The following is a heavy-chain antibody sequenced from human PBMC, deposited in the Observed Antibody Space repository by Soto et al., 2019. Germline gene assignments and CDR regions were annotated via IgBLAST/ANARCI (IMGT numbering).Heavy chain of an antibody. Sequence: QVQLVESGGGVVQPGRSLRLSCAASGFTYSRYGMHWVRQAPGKGLEWVAVISYDGIKKYYTDSVKGRFTISRDTSKNTLYLRMNSLRREDTAVYYCAKSSGFFDYFDYWGQGTLVTVSS. J-gene: IGHJ4*02. CDR3: AKSSGFFDYFDY. V-gene: IGHV3-30*18. CDR2: ISYDGIKK. D-gene: IGHD3-22*01. CDR1: GFTYSRYG.